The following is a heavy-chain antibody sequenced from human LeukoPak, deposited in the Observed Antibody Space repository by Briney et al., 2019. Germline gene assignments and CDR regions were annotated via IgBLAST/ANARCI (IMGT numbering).Heavy chain of an antibody. Sequence: PGGSLRLSCAASGFTFSRYSMNWVRQAPGKGLEWVASISSSSSYIYYADSVKGRFTISRDNAKNSLYLQMNSLRAEDTAVYYCAREGLTHDAFDIWGQGTMVTVSS. CDR1: GFTFSRYS. J-gene: IGHJ3*02. V-gene: IGHV3-21*01. CDR2: ISSSSSYI. CDR3: AREGLTHDAFDI. D-gene: IGHD4/OR15-4a*01.